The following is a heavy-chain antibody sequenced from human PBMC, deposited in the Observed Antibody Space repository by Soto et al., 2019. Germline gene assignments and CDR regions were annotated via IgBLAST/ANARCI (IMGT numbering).Heavy chain of an antibody. J-gene: IGHJ6*03. D-gene: IGHD4-17*01. CDR1: GFTFSSYG. CDR3: ARILTVTTPRGQYHYHMDV. CDR2: ISYDGSNK. Sequence: GGSLRLSCAASGFTFSSYGMHWVRQAPGKGLEWVAVISYDGSNKYYADSVKGRFTISRDNSKNTLYLQMNSLRAEDTAVYYCARILTVTTPRGQYHYHMDVWGKGTTVTVSS. V-gene: IGHV3-30*03.